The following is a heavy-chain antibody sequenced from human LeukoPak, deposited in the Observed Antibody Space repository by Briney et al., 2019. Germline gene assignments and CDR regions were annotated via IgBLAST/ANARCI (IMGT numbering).Heavy chain of an antibody. CDR2: IYYSGST. CDR1: SGSINNYY. CDR3: ARRCCPNGICYFDY. V-gene: IGHV4-59*01. Sequence: SETLSLTCTLSSGSINNYYWSWIRQPPGKGLEWIGYIYYSGSTNYNPSLKSRVTIAIDTSKMQFSLKLTSVTAADTAVYYCARRCCPNGICYFDYWGQGTLVTVSS. J-gene: IGHJ4*02. D-gene: IGHD2-8*01.